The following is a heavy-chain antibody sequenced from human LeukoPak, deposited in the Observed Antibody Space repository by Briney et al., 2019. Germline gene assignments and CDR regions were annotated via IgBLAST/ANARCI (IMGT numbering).Heavy chain of an antibody. CDR3: AKDLLNSGYDYFDY. CDR2: ISSDGSRT. J-gene: IGHJ4*02. CDR1: GFTFSSYW. Sequence: GGSLRLSCAASGFTFSSYWMHWVRQAPGKGLVWVSRISSDGSRTTYADSVKGRFTVSRDNSKNTLYLQMNSLRAEDTAVYYCAKDLLNSGYDYFDYWGQGTLVTVSS. V-gene: IGHV3-74*01. D-gene: IGHD5-12*01.